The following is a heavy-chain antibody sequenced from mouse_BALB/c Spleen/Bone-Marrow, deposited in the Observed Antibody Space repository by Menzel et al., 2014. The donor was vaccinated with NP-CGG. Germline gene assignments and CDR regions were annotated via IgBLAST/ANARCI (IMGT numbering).Heavy chain of an antibody. J-gene: IGHJ4*01. CDR3: ARDHYSYYTMDY. V-gene: IGHV5-9-4*01. Sequence: EVQLVESGGGLVKPGGSLKLSCAASGFTFSSYAMSWVRQSPEKRLEWVAEISRGGSYTYYPDTVTGRFTISRDNAKNTLYLEMSSLRSEDTAMYYCARDHYSYYTMDYWVQETSVTVSS. CDR1: GFTFSSYA. D-gene: IGHD1-1*01. CDR2: ISRGGSYT.